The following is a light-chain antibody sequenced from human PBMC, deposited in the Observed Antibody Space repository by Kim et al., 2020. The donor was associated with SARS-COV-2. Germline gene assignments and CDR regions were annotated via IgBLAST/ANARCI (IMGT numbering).Light chain of an antibody. V-gene: IGLV4-69*01. CDR1: GGHRSYA. CDR3: QTWGTGIWV. Sequence: SVRLTSPLSGGHRSYAIAWHQQQPEKGPRYLMKLNSDGSHNKGDGIPDRFSGSSSGAERYLTISSLQSEDEADYYCQTWGTGIWVFGGGTQLTVL. CDR2: LNSDGSH. J-gene: IGLJ3*02.